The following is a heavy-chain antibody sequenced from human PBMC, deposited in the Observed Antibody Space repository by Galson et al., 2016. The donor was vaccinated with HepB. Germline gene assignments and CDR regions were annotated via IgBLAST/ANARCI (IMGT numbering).Heavy chain of an antibody. Sequence: SLRLSCATSGFAFNTYAINWVRQAPGKGLEWVSSISGSGAHMYYADSVKGRFTISRDTATNSLYLQMDSLRDEDTAVYYCAGLAYSVNYGLPYYWGQGTLVTVSS. V-gene: IGHV3-21*01. D-gene: IGHD6-13*01. CDR3: AGLAYSVNYGLPYY. CDR1: GFAFNTYA. J-gene: IGHJ4*02. CDR2: ISGSGAHM.